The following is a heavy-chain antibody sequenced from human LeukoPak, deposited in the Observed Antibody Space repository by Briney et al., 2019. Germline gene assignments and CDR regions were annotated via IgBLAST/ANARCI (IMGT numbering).Heavy chain of an antibody. CDR1: GYIFTGYY. J-gene: IGHJ4*02. Sequence: GASVKVSCKTSGYIFTGYYMHWVRQAPGQGLEWMGWINPNSGDTHYAQNFQGRVTMTRDTSIGTAYMELSSLTSDDTAVYYCARDGNEAVAGTGAVTYWGQGTLVTVSS. D-gene: IGHD6-19*01. CDR2: INPNSGDT. V-gene: IGHV1-2*02. CDR3: ARDGNEAVAGTGAVTY.